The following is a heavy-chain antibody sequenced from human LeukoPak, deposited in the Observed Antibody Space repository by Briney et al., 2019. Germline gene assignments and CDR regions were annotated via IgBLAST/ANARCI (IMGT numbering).Heavy chain of an antibody. CDR1: GFPFSSHA. V-gene: IGHV3-23*01. CDR3: AKGISPPLTMVRGVIINYYYYGMDV. D-gene: IGHD3-10*01. J-gene: IGHJ6*02. CDR2: ISGSGGST. Sequence: QPGGSLRLSCAASGFPFSSHAMRWVRQAPGKGLEWVSAISGSGGSTYYADSVKGRFTISRDNSKNTLYLQMNSLRAEDTAVYYCAKGISPPLTMVRGVIINYYYYGMDVWGQGTTATVSS.